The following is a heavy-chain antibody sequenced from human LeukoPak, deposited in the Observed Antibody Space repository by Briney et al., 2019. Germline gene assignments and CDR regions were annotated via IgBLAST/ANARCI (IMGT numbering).Heavy chain of an antibody. J-gene: IGHJ2*01. V-gene: IGHV5-10-1*01. D-gene: IGHD3-16*02. CDR1: GYRFTSYW. Sequence: RESLKISCKHSGYRFTSYWISWVRQMPGKGLEWMGRIDPSDSYTNYSPSFQGHVTISADKSINTAYLQWSSLKASDTAIYYCARHPSGGSNHSPWYFDLWGRGTLVSVSS. CDR3: ARHPSGGSNHSPWYFDL. CDR2: IDPSDSYT.